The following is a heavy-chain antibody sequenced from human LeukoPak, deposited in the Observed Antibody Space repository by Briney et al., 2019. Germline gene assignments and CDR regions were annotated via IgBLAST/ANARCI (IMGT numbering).Heavy chain of an antibody. CDR3: ARREETTVSLGDY. V-gene: IGHV4-34*01. J-gene: IGHJ4*02. Sequence: SETLSLTCTVSGGSISSYYWSWIRQPPGKGLEWIGAINHSGTTNYNPSLKSRVTISVDTSKNQFSLKLSSVTAADTAVYYCARREETTVSLGDYWGQGTLVTVSS. CDR2: INHSGTT. CDR1: GGSISSYY. D-gene: IGHD4-11*01.